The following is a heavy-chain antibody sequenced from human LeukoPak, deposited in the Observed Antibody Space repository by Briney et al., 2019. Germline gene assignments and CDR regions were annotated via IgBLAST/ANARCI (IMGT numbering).Heavy chain of an antibody. CDR3: ARVTTGTTFIDY. D-gene: IGHD1-1*01. CDR2: MNPNSGNT. V-gene: IGHV1-8*01. Sequence: ASVKVSCKASGYTFTSYDINWVRQAPGQGLEWMGWMNPNSGNTGYAQKFQGRVTMTRNTSISTAYMELSSLRSEDTAVYYCARVTTGTTFIDYWGQGTLVTVPS. J-gene: IGHJ4*02. CDR1: GYTFTSYD.